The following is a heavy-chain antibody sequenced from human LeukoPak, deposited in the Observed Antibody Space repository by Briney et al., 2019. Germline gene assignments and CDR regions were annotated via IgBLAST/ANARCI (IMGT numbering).Heavy chain of an antibody. D-gene: IGHD6-6*01. CDR2: IWYDGSNK. Sequence: GGSLRLSCAASGFTFSTYGMHWVRQAPGKGLEWVAVIWYDGSNKYYADSVKGRFTISRDNSKNTLYLQMNSLRAEDTAVYYCAKARGSSGPFYWGQGTLVTVSS. J-gene: IGHJ4*02. V-gene: IGHV3-30*02. CDR3: AKARGSSGPFY. CDR1: GFTFSTYG.